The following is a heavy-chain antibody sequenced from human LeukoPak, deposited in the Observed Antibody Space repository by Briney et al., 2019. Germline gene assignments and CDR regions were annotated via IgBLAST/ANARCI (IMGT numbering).Heavy chain of an antibody. J-gene: IGHJ4*02. V-gene: IGHV1-2*02. CDR1: GYTFTGYY. D-gene: IGHD6-19*01. CDR3: AIELTVAGTS. Sequence: ASVKVSCKASGYTFTGYYMHWVRQAPGQGLEWMGWINPDNGGTNYAQKFQGRVTMTRDMSISTAYMELSRLRSDDTAVYYCAIELTVAGTSWGQGTLVTVSS. CDR2: INPDNGGT.